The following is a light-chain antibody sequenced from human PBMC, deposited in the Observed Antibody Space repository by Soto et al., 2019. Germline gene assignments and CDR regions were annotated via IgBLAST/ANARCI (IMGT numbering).Light chain of an antibody. CDR2: DVN. CDR3: CSYAGSYTLV. V-gene: IGLV2-11*01. Sequence: QAVVTQPRSVSGSPGQSVTLSCTGTSSDAGGYHYVSWYQHHPGKAPKIIIYDVNKRPSGVPDRFSGSKSGNTASLTISGLQTEDEADYYCCSYAGSYTLVFGGGTKLTVL. CDR1: SSDAGGYHY. J-gene: IGLJ2*01.